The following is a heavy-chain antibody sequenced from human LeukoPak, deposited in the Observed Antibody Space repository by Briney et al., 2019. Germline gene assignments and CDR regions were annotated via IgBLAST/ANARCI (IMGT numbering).Heavy chain of an antibody. J-gene: IGHJ4*02. CDR1: GYTFTNYG. CDR2: ISAYNRNT. D-gene: IGHD2-2*01. CDR3: AREEYQLLRTPSYFDY. V-gene: IGHV1-18*01. Sequence: ASVKVSCKTSGYTFTNYGFSWVRQAPGQGLEWMGWISAYNRNTKYAQKLQGRVTMTTDTSTSTVYMELVGLRSDDTAVYYCAREEYQLLRTPSYFDYWGQGTLVTVSS.